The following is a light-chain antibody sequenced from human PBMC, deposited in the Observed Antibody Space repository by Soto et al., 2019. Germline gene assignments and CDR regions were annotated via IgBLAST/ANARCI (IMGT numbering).Light chain of an antibody. CDR1: SSNIGAGYH. J-gene: IGLJ1*01. CDR3: QSYDSSLSGSNV. CDR2: GNN. Sequence: QAVVTQPPSVSGAPGQRVTISCTGSSSNIGAGYHVHWYQQLPGTAPKLLIYGNNNRPSGVPDRFSGSKSGTSASLAITGLQAEDEADYYCQSYDSSLSGSNVFGTGTKLTVL. V-gene: IGLV1-40*01.